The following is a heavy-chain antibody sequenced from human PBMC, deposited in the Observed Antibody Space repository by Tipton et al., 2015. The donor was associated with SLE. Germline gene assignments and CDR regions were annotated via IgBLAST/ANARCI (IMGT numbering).Heavy chain of an antibody. CDR2: IYHSGST. CDR1: GYSISSGYY. CDR3: ASGLGGNSGAFDI. V-gene: IGHV4-38-2*02. D-gene: IGHD4-23*01. Sequence: GLVKPSETLSLTCTVSGYSISSGYYWGWIRQPPGKGLEWIGSIYHSGSTYYNPSLKSRVTISVDTSKNQFSLKLSSVTAADTAVYYCASGLGGNSGAFDIWGQGTMVTVSS. J-gene: IGHJ3*02.